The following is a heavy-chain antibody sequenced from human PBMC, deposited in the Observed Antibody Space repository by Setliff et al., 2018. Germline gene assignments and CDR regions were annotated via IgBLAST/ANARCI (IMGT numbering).Heavy chain of an antibody. J-gene: IGHJ4*02. CDR1: GGSISSGTYY. CDR3: ARDNTMVGATDY. V-gene: IGHV4-61*02. CDR2: LHTSGSI. Sequence: TSETLSLTCTVSGGSISSGTYYWSWIRQPAGKGLEWIGRLHTSGSIDYNPSLKSRVTISVDTSKDQFSLRLRSVTAADTAVYFCARDNTMVGATDYWGLGTLVTVPQ. D-gene: IGHD1-26*01.